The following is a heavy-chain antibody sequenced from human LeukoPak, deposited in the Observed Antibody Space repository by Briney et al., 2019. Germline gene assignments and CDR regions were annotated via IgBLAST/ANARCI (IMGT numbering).Heavy chain of an antibody. D-gene: IGHD7-27*01. CDR1: GFTFSSYA. J-gene: IGHJ4*02. V-gene: IGHV3-30-3*01. CDR3: ARGRPPHWGSPNFDY. CDR2: ISYDGSNK. Sequence: PGRSLRLSCAASGFTFSSYAMHLVRQAPGKGLEWVAVISYDGSNKYYADSVKGRFTISRDNSKNTLYLQMNSLRAEDTAVYYCARGRPPHWGSPNFDYWGQGTLVTVSS.